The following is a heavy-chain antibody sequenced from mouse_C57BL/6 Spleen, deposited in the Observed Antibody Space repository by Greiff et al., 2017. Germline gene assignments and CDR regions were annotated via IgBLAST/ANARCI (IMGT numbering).Heavy chain of an antibody. Sequence: EVQRVESGGGLVKPGGSLKLSCAASGFTFSDYGMHWVRQAPEKGLEWVAYISSGSSTIYYADTVKGRFTISRDNAKNTLFLQMTSLRSEDTAMYYCACYYYGSSYKHWYFDVWGTGTTVTVSS. D-gene: IGHD1-1*01. CDR1: GFTFSDYG. CDR3: ACYYYGSSYKHWYFDV. V-gene: IGHV5-17*01. J-gene: IGHJ1*03. CDR2: ISSGSSTI.